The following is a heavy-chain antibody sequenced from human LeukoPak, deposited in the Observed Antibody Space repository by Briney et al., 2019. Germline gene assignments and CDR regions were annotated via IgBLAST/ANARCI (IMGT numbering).Heavy chain of an antibody. CDR2: IYTSGST. V-gene: IGHV4-61*02. CDR1: GGSISSGSYY. CDR3: ARDSGYDFWSGYYTPSV. Sequence: PSQTLSLTCTVSGGSISSGSYYWSWIRQPAGKGLEWIGRIYTSGSTNYNPSLKSRVTISADTSKNQFSLKLSSVTAADTAVYYCARDSGYDFWSGYYTPSVWGKGTTVTVS. D-gene: IGHD3-3*01. J-gene: IGHJ6*03.